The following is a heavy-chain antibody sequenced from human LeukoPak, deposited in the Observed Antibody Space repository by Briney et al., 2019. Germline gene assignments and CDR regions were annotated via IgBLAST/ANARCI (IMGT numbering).Heavy chain of an antibody. V-gene: IGHV4-59*01. Sequence: SETLSLTCTVSGGSISSYYWSWIRQPPGKGLEWIGYIYYSGSTNYNPSLKSRVTISVDTSKNQFSLKLSSVTAADTAVYYCARDGGGQQQLVRYDYWGREPWSPSPQ. J-gene: IGHJ4*02. CDR2: IYYSGST. CDR1: GGSISSYY. D-gene: IGHD6-13*01. CDR3: ARDGGGQQQLVRYDY.